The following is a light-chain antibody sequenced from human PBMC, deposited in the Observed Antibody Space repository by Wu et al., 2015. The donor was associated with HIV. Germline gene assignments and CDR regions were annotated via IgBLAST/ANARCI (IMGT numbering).Light chain of an antibody. CDR2: AVS. CDR3: QQYDNWPPIT. CDR1: QTIRGN. V-gene: IGKV3-15*01. J-gene: IGKJ5*01. Sequence: EILMTQSPATLSVSPGESATLFCKAGQTIRGNLAWYQQKPGQAPRLLIYAVSARATGVPARFSGSGSDTEFSLTISSLQSEDAAIYYCQQYDNWPPITFGQGTRLEI.